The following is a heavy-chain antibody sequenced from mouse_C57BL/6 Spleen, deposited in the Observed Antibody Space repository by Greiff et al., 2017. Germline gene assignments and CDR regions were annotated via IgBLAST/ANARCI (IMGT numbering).Heavy chain of an antibody. V-gene: IGHV1-59*01. Sequence: QVQLQQPGAELVRPGASVKLSCKASGYTFTSYWMHWVKQRPGQGLEWIGVIDPSDSYTNYNQKFKGKATLTVDTSSSTAYMQLSSLTSEDSAVYYCARDYGSSYHCAIDYWGQGTLVTVSS. J-gene: IGHJ4*01. CDR1: GYTFTSYW. CDR3: ARDYGSSYHCAIDY. D-gene: IGHD1-1*01. CDR2: IDPSDSYT.